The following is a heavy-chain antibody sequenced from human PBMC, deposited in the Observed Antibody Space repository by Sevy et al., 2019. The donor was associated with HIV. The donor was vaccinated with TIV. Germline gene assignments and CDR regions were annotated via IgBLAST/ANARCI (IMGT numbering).Heavy chain of an antibody. CDR1: GGPISSSSFY. Sequence: SETLSLTCTVSGGPISSSSFYWGWIRQPPGKGLEWLGSMSYSGSTYYNPSLKSRLTISVDTSKNQFSLKLSSVTAADTAVYYCAKAYTYGPIPALGYWGQGTLVTVSS. J-gene: IGHJ4*02. D-gene: IGHD5-18*01. CDR3: AKAYTYGPIPALGY. V-gene: IGHV4-39*01. CDR2: MSYSGST.